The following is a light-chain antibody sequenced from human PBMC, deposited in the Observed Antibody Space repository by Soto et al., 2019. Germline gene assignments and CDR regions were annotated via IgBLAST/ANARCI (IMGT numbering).Light chain of an antibody. CDR2: AAS. J-gene: IGKJ1*01. CDR1: QGISSY. V-gene: IGKV1-8*01. CDR3: QQYYSYPHT. Sequence: AIPMTQSPSSFSASTGDRVTNACRASQGISSYLAWYQQKPGKDPKLLIYAASTLQSGVPSRFSGSGSGTDFTLTISCLQSEDFATYYCQQYYSYPHTFGQGTKVEIK.